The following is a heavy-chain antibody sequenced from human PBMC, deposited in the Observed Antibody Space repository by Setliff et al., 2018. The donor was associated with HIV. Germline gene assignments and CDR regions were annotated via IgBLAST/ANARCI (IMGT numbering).Heavy chain of an antibody. J-gene: IGHJ6*02. CDR1: GYTFTSYY. D-gene: IGHD2-8*01. CDR2: INPSGGST. CDR3: ARADCTNGVCYPALYYYYYYGMDV. V-gene: IGHV1-46*01. Sequence: GASVKVSCKASGYTFTSYYMHWVRQAPGQGLEWMGIINPSGGSTSYAQKFQGRVTMTRDTSTSTVYMELSSLRSEDTAVYYCARADCTNGVCYPALYYYYYYGMDVWGQGTTVTVSS.